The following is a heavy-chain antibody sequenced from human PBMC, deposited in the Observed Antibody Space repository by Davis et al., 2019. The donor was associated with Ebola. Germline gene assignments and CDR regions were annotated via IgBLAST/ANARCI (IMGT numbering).Heavy chain of an antibody. CDR2: ISYDGSNK. CDR1: GFSFSDYW. Sequence: GESLKISCAASGFSFSDYWMSWVRQAPGKGLEWVAVISYDGSNKYYADSVKGRFTISRDNSKNTLYLQMNSLRAEDTAVYYCAAKPLSYYGSGIMDVWGQGTTVTVSS. D-gene: IGHD3-10*01. V-gene: IGHV3-30*03. J-gene: IGHJ6*02. CDR3: AAKPLSYYGSGIMDV.